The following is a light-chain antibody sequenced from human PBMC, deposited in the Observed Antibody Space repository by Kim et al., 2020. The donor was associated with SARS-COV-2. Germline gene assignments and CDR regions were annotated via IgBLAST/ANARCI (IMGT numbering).Light chain of an antibody. CDR3: QQYYSYPPLT. J-gene: IGKJ4*01. Sequence: STGDRVTITCRASQGISSYLAWYQQKPGKAPKLLIYAASTLQSGVPSRFSGSGSGTDFTLTISCLQSEDFATYYCQQYYSYPPLTFGGGTKVDIK. V-gene: IGKV1-8*01. CDR1: QGISSY. CDR2: AAS.